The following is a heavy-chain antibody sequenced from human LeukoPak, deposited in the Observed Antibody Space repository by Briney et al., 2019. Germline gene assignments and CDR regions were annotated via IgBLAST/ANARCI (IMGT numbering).Heavy chain of an antibody. CDR1: GGSISSYY. CDR3: ARVPYNWNDVGWFDP. Sequence: PSETLSLTCTVSGGSISSYYWSWIRQPAGKGLEWIGRIYTSGSTNYTPSLKSRVTMSVDTSKNQFSLKLSSVTAADTAVYYCARVPYNWNDVGWFDPWGQGTLVTVSS. J-gene: IGHJ5*02. V-gene: IGHV4-4*07. CDR2: IYTSGST. D-gene: IGHD1-1*01.